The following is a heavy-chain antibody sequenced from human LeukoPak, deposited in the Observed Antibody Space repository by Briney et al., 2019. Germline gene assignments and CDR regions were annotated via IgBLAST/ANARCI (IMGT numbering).Heavy chain of an antibody. Sequence: GESLKISCKGSGYSFTTYWIAWVRQVPGRALEWMGIVYPGDSDTRYSPSFEGQVTFSADKSIYTAYLQWNSLKASDTAMYYCARVVNLSFDYWGQGTLVTASS. J-gene: IGHJ4*02. CDR2: VYPGDSDT. D-gene: IGHD2-15*01. CDR3: ARVVNLSFDY. CDR1: GYSFTTYW. V-gene: IGHV5-51*01.